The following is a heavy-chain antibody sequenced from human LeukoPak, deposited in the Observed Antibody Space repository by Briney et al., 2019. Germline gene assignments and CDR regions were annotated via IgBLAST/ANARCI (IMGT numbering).Heavy chain of an antibody. J-gene: IGHJ5*02. D-gene: IGHD3-9*01. CDR3: ARDGQTRDKRSGVLRYFDWSPWGHNWFDP. CDR1: GFTVSSNY. V-gene: IGHV3-53*01. CDR2: IYSGGST. Sequence: GGSLRLSCAASGFTVSSNYMSWVRQAPGKGLEWVSVIYSGGSTYYADSVKGRFTISRDNSKNTLYLQMNSLRAEDTAVYYCARDGQTRDKRSGVLRYFDWSPWGHNWFDPWGQGTLVTVSS.